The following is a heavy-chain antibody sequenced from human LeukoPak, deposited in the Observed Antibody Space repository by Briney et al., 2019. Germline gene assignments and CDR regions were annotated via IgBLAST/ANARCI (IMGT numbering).Heavy chain of an antibody. CDR2: IISSGNTI. CDR1: GFTFSDYY. J-gene: IGHJ4*02. CDR3: ARSSATKIIDY. Sequence: GGSLRLSCAASGFTFSDYYMSWIRQAPGKGLEWISYIISSGNTIYYADSGKGRFTISRDNAKNLLYLQMNSLRAEDTAVYYCARSSATKIIDYWGQGTLVTVSS. V-gene: IGHV3-11*01.